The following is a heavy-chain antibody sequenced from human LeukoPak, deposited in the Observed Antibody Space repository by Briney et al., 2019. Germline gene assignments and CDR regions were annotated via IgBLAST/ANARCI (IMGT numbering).Heavy chain of an antibody. CDR2: ISAYNGNT. Sequence: VASVKVSCKASGYTFTSYGISWVRQAPGQGLEWMGWISAYNGNTNYAQKLQGRVTMTTDTSTSTAYMELRSLRSDDTAVYYCARVGYDSSGYYYVQNPGPSSDYYFDYWGQGTLVTVSS. J-gene: IGHJ4*02. V-gene: IGHV1-18*01. CDR1: GYTFTSYG. CDR3: ARVGYDSSGYYYVQNPGPSSDYYFDY. D-gene: IGHD3-22*01.